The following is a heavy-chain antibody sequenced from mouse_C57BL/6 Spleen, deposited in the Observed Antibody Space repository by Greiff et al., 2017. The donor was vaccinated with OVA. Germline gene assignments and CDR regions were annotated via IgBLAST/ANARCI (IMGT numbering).Heavy chain of an antibody. V-gene: IGHV3-1*01. J-gene: IGHJ1*03. CDR2: ISYSGST. CDR3: ARGRYWYFDV. CDR1: GYSITSGYD. Sequence: EVQLQQSGPGMVKPSQSLSLTCTVTGYSITSGYDWHWIRHFPGNKLEWMGYISYSGSTNYNPSLKSRISITHDTSKNHFFLKLNSVTTEDTATYYCARGRYWYFDVWGTGTTVTVSS.